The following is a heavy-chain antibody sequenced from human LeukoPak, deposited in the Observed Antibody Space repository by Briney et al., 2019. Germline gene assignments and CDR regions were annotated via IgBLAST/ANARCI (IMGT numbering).Heavy chain of an antibody. D-gene: IGHD3-3*01. CDR3: ARDAVHYDFWSGTSDFDY. Sequence: PGGSLRLSCAASGFTFSDYYMSWIRQAPGKGLEWVSYISSSGSTIYYADSVKGRFTISRDNAKNSLYLQMNSLRAEDTAVYYCARDAVHYDFWSGTSDFDYWGQGTLVTVSS. CDR2: ISSSGSTI. J-gene: IGHJ4*02. CDR1: GFTFSDYY. V-gene: IGHV3-11*04.